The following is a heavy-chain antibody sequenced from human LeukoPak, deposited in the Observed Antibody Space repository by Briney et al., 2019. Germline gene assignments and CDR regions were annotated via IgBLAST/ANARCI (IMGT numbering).Heavy chain of an antibody. CDR2: IYYSGST. J-gene: IGHJ4*02. CDR3: ARHYYYDSSGYYSPFDY. CDR1: GGSISSSSYY. V-gene: IGHV4-39*07. Sequence: SETLSLTCTVSGGSISSSSYYWGWIRQPPGKGLEWIGSIYYSGSTYYNPSLKSRVTISVDTSKNQFSLKLSSVTAADTAVYYCARHYYYDSSGYYSPFDYWGQGTLVTVSS. D-gene: IGHD3-22*01.